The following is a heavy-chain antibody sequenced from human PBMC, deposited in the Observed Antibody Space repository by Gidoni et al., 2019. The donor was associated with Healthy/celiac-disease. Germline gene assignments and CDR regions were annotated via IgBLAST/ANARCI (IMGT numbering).Heavy chain of an antibody. CDR2: ISWNSGSI. V-gene: IGHV3-9*01. Sequence: EVQLVESGGGLVQPGRSLRLSCAASGFTFDAYAMDWVRQGPGKGLEWVSGISWNSGSIGYADSVKGRFTISRDNAKNSLYLQMNSLRAEDTALYYCAKDSRYCSGGSCYQFDYWGQGTLVTVSS. CDR3: AKDSRYCSGGSCYQFDY. J-gene: IGHJ4*02. D-gene: IGHD2-15*01. CDR1: GFTFDAYA.